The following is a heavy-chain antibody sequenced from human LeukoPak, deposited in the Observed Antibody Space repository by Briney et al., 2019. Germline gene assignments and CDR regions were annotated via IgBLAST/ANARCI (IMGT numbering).Heavy chain of an antibody. V-gene: IGHV4-4*07. D-gene: IGHD5-18*01. CDR2: ICTSGST. CDR1: GGSISSYH. J-gene: IGHJ4*02. CDR3: ARDGHTAMVPFDY. Sequence: SETLSLTCTVSGGSISSYHWSWIRQPAGKGLEWIGRICTSGSTNYNPSLKSRVTMSVDTSKNQFSLKLSSVTAADTAVYYCARDGHTAMVPFDYWGQGTLVTVSS.